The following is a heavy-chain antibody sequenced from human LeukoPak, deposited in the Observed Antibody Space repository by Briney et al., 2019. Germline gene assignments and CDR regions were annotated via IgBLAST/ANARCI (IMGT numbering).Heavy chain of an antibody. Sequence: SETLSLTCAVHGGSFSGYFWSWIRQPPGKGLEWIGEINHSGSTNYNPSLKSRVTISVDTSKKQFSLKLNSVTAADTAVYYCARVGRDTSGFSVWGQGALVTVSS. J-gene: IGHJ4*02. CDR3: ARVGRDTSGFSV. CDR2: INHSGST. D-gene: IGHD3-22*01. V-gene: IGHV4-34*01. CDR1: GGSFSGYF.